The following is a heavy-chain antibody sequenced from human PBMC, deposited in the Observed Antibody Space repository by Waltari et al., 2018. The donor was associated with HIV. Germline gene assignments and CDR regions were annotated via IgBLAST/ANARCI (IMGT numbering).Heavy chain of an antibody. CDR3: AKDLYSSGWQGDFDY. D-gene: IGHD6-19*01. J-gene: IGHJ4*02. CDR1: GFSLRAFA. Sequence: QVQLVESGGGVVQPGTSLRLSCAASGFSLRAFAMLWVRQAPGKGLQWVAVSSYDGRSIYYADSVKGRFTISRDNSKSTVYLEMNSLRVDDSGIYYCAKDLYSSGWQGDFDYWGLGTLVTVSS. CDR2: SSYDGRSI. V-gene: IGHV3-30*18.